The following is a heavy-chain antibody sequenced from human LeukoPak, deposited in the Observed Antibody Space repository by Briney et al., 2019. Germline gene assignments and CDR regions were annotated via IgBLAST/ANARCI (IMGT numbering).Heavy chain of an antibody. CDR1: GFTFSTYA. D-gene: IGHD6-6*01. CDR3: AKGGSSSSLYNWFDP. J-gene: IGHJ5*02. CDR2: ISGSGGSS. Sequence: GGSLRLSCAASGFTFSTYAMSWVRQAPGKGLEWVSTISGSGGSSHYADSVKGRFTISRDNSKNTLYLQMNSLRAEDTAVYYCAKGGSSSSLYNWFDPWGQGTLVTVSS. V-gene: IGHV3-23*01.